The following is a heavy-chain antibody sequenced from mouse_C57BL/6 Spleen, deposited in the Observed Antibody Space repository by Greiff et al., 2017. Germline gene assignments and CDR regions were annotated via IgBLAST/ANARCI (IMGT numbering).Heavy chain of an antibody. D-gene: IGHD1-1*01. CDR1: GFTFTDYY. CDR3: ARSHYGSSFRAMDY. J-gene: IGHJ2*01. Sequence: EVKLVESGGGLVQPGGSLSLSCAASGFTFTDYYMSWVRQPPGKALEWLGFIRNKANGYTTEYSASVKGRFTISRDNSQSILYLQMNALRAEDSATYYCARSHYGSSFRAMDYWGQGTTLTVSS. V-gene: IGHV7-3*01. CDR2: IRNKANGYTT.